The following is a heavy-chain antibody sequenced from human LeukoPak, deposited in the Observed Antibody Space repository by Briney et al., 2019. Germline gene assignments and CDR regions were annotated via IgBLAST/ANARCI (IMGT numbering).Heavy chain of an antibody. D-gene: IGHD5-24*01. V-gene: IGHV4-39*07. CDR2: IYHSGST. CDR3: ARQGLRGDGYSDFDY. Sequence: SETLSLTCTVSGGSISSSSYYWGWIRQPPGKGLEWIGEIYHSGSTNYNPSLKSRVTISVDKSKNQFSLKLSSVTAADTAVYYCARQGLRGDGYSDFDYWGQGTLVTVSS. CDR1: GGSISSSSYY. J-gene: IGHJ4*02.